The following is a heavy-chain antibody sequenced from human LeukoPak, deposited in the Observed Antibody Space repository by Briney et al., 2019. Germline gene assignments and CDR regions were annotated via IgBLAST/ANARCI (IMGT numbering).Heavy chain of an antibody. CDR2: IRSKAYGGTT. D-gene: IGHD2-2*01. J-gene: IGHJ6*02. Sequence: GGSLRLSCAASGFTFSDAWMTWVRQAPGKGLEWVGFIRSKAYGGTTEYAASVKDRFTISRDDSKSIAYLQMNSLKTEDTAVYYCTRDAPVVPAAMPTSYYYYYGMDVWGQGTTVTVSS. CDR3: TRDAPVVPAAMPTSYYYYYGMDV. V-gene: IGHV3-49*04. CDR1: GFTFSDAW.